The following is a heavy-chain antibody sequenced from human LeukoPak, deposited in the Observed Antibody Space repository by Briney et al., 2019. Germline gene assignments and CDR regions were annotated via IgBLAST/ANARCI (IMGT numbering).Heavy chain of an antibody. D-gene: IGHD4-11*01. J-gene: IGHJ4*02. CDR1: GYPFTLYY. CDR3: ARDRDRLQLDY. V-gene: IGHV1-46*01. CDR2: INPSDIST. Sequence: GASVKVSCKASGYPFTLYYIHWVRQAPGQGLEWMGIINPSDISTNYAQKFQGRVTMTRDTSTSTVYTELTSLRSEDTAVYYCARDRDRLQLDYWGQGTLVTVSS.